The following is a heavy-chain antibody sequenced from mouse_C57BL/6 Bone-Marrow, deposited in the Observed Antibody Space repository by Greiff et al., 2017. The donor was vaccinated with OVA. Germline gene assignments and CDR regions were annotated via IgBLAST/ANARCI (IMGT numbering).Heavy chain of an antibody. V-gene: IGHV7-3*01. Sequence: EVKLQESGGGLVQPGGSLNLSCAASGFTFTDYYMSWVRQPPGKALEWLGFIRHKANGYTTEYSASVKGRFTISRDNSQSILYLQMNALRAEDSATYYGARFYGNYLYYFDYWGKGTTLTVSS. CDR2: IRHKANGYTT. CDR3: ARFYGNYLYYFDY. D-gene: IGHD2-1*01. J-gene: IGHJ2*01. CDR1: GFTFTDYY.